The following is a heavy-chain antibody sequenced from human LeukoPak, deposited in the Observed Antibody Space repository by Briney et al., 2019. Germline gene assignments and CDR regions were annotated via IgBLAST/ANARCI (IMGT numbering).Heavy chain of an antibody. CDR1: GYTFIGYY. CDR2: INPNSGDT. J-gene: IGHJ4*02. V-gene: IGHV1-2*02. D-gene: IGHD3-10*01. CDR3: ARGVRGSGSGTYVSSQRGFFFDY. Sequence: ASVKVSCKASGYTFIGYYMHWVRQAPGQGLEWMGWINPNSGDTNHAQKFQGRVTMTGDTSISTAYMELSGLRSDDTAVYLCARGVRGSGSGTYVSSQRGFFFDYWGQGTLVTVSS.